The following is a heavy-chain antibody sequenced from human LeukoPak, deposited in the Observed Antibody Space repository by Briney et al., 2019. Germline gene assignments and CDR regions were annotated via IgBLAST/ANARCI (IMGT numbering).Heavy chain of an antibody. CDR2: ISAYNGNT. J-gene: IGHJ4*02. D-gene: IGHD2-21*02. Sequence: ASVKVSCKASGGTFSSYAISWVRQAPGQGLEWMGWISAYNGNTNYAQKLQGRVTMTTDTSTSTAYMELRSLRSDDTAVYYCARKLAYCGGDCYSVDYWGQGTLVTVSS. V-gene: IGHV1-18*01. CDR3: ARKLAYCGGDCYSVDY. CDR1: GGTFSSYA.